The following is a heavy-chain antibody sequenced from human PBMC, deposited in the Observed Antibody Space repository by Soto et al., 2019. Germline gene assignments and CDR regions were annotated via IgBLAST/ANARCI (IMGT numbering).Heavy chain of an antibody. J-gene: IGHJ6*02. Sequence: SETLSLTCTVSGGSISSSSYYWGWIRQPPGKGLEWIGSIYYSGSTYYNPSLKSRVTISVDTSKNQFSLKLSSVTAADTAVYYCARGRTYYYGSGSYYSYYYGMDVWGQGTTVTVSS. CDR3: ARGRTYYYGSGSYYSYYYGMDV. CDR2: IYYSGST. D-gene: IGHD3-10*01. V-gene: IGHV4-39*07. CDR1: GGSISSSSYY.